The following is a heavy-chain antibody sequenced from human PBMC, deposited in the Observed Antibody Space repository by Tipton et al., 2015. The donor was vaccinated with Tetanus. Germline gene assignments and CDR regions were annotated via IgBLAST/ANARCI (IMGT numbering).Heavy chain of an antibody. J-gene: IGHJ4*02. CDR3: ARENWSYGNSFDY. V-gene: IGHV4-61*08. D-gene: IGHD3-16*01. CDR1: GASVSSGGYY. Sequence: TLYLTCTVSGASVSSGGYYWSWIRQPPGKGLEWIGYIHYGGTTNYNPSVKSRVTISVDTSKSQFSLNLSSVTAADAAVYYCARENWSYGNSFDYWGQGIQVTVSS. CDR2: IHYGGTT.